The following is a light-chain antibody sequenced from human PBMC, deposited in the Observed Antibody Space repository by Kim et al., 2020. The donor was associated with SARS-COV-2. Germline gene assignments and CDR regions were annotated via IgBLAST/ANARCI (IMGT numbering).Light chain of an antibody. Sequence: ASVGDRVTITCRASKSISDYLNWYQQKPGVAPKLLIYASSSLQSGVPSRFSGRGSETDFTLTISSLLPEDFATYYCQQSYSIPWTFGQGTKVDIK. CDR2: ASS. CDR3: QQSYSIPWT. CDR1: KSISDY. V-gene: IGKV1-39*01. J-gene: IGKJ1*01.